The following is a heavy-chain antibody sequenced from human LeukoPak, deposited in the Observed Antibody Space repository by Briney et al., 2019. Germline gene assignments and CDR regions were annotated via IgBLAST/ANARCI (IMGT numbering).Heavy chain of an antibody. D-gene: IGHD4-23*01. V-gene: IGHV4-61*01. CDR3: AKAWETMVVTLYYFDY. Sequence: KPSETLSLTCAVSDFSISSGYYWGWIRQPPGKGLEWIGYIYYSGSTNYNPSLKSRVTISVDTSKNQFSLKLSSVTAADTAVYYCAKAWETMVVTLYYFDYWGQGTLVTVSS. CDR2: IYYSGST. CDR1: DFSISSGYY. J-gene: IGHJ4*02.